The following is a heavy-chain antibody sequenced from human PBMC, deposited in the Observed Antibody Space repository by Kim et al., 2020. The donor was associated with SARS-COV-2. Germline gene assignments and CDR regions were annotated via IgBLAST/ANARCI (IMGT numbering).Heavy chain of an antibody. J-gene: IGHJ4*02. D-gene: IGHD3-9*01. V-gene: IGHV3-48*03. Sequence: GGSLRLSCAASGFTFSSYEMNWVRQAPGKGLEWVSYISSSGSTIYYADSVKGRFTISRDNAKNSLYLQMNSLRAEETAVYYCASFLTTFVWLFKTDTAFDYWGQGTLVTVSS. CDR3: ASFLTTFVWLFKTDTAFDY. CDR2: ISSSGSTI. CDR1: GFTFSSYE.